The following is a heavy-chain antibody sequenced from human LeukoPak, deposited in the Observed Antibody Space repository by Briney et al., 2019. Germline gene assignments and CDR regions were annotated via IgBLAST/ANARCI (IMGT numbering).Heavy chain of an antibody. CDR2: ISLSGLT. Sequence: SGTLSLTCGVSGGSITSTNWWGWVRQPPGQGLEWIGEISLSGLTNYNPSLKSRVTMALDKSKNHLSLNLTSVTAADTAVYYCAGRGSGYYQAAFDIWGQGTMVTVSS. CDR3: AGRGSGYYQAAFDI. J-gene: IGHJ3*02. CDR1: GGSITSTNW. V-gene: IGHV4-4*02. D-gene: IGHD3-22*01.